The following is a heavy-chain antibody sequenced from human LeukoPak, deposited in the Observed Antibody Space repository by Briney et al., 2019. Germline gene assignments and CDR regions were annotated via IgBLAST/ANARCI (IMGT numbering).Heavy chain of an antibody. CDR1: GYTLTELS. V-gene: IGHV1-24*01. D-gene: IGHD4-17*01. Sequence: ASAKVSCKVSGYTLTELSMHWVRQAPGKGLEWMGGFDPEDGETIYAQKFQGRVTMTEDTSTDTAYMELSSLRSEDTAVYYCGTDLPVTTPGFDYWGQGTLVTVSS. CDR2: FDPEDGET. J-gene: IGHJ4*02. CDR3: GTDLPVTTPGFDY.